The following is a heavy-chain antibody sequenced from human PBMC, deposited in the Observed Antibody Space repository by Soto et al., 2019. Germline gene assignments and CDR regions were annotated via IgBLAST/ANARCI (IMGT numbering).Heavy chain of an antibody. Sequence: GGSLRLSCAASGFTFSDHYMDWVRQAPGKGLEWVGRTRNKANSYTTEYAASVKGRFTISRDDSKNSLYLQMNSLKTEDTAVYYCVLEGNWNYFDYWGQGTLVTVSS. CDR3: VLEGNWNYFDY. CDR1: GFTFSDHY. J-gene: IGHJ4*02. CDR2: TRNKANSYTT. D-gene: IGHD1-1*01. V-gene: IGHV3-72*01.